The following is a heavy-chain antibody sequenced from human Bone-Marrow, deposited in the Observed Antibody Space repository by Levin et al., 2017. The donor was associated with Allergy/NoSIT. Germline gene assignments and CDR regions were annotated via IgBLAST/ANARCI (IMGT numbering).Heavy chain of an antibody. CDR1: GFTFSSYA. CDR3: AKALLVKDYYGSGRTFDY. CDR2: ISGSGGST. D-gene: IGHD3-10*01. V-gene: IGHV3-23*01. Sequence: SCAASGFTFSSYAMSWVRQAPGKGLEWVSAISGSGGSTYYADSVKGRFTISRDNSKNTLYLQMNSLRAEDTAVYYCAKALLVKDYYGSGRTFDYWGQGTLVTVSS. J-gene: IGHJ4*02.